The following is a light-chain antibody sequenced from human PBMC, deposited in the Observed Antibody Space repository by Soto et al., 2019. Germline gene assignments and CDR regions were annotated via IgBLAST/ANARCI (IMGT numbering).Light chain of an antibody. CDR3: KQANSFPIT. Sequence: DIQMTQSPPTLSASVGDRVTISCLTSQGITNRLAWYQQKPGKAPKLLIYEASSLQSGVPSRISGSGSGTDFTVTISSLQTEDFATYYCKQANSFPITFGQGTRLET. CDR2: EAS. J-gene: IGKJ5*01. V-gene: IGKV1-12*01. CDR1: QGITNR.